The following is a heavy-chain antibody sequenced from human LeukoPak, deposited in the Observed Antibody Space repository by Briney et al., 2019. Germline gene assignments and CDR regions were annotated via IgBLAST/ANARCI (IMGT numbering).Heavy chain of an antibody. D-gene: IGHD3-16*01. J-gene: IGHJ3*02. CDR3: AKVESHYAKTRPHDAFDI. V-gene: IGHV3-9*02. CDR2: ISWNSGSI. CDR1: GFTSDDYA. Sequence: GGSLRLSCAASGFTSDDYAMHWVRQAPGKGLEWVSGISWNSGSIGYADSVKGRFTISRDNAKNSLYPQMNSLRAEDTALYYCAKVESHYAKTRPHDAFDIWGQGTMVTVSS.